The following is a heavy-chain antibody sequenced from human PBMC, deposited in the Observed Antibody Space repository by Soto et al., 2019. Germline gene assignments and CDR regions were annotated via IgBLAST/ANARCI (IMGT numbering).Heavy chain of an antibody. CDR2: ISAKSGDT. Sequence: ASVKVSCKASGYTFTSYGVIWVRQAPGQGLEWMGWISAKSGDTNYAPNLQGRVTMTTDTSTTTAYMELRSLTSDDTAVYYCARAGASNWNYISSSSWGQGTLVTVSS. J-gene: IGHJ4*02. V-gene: IGHV1-18*04. CDR3: ARAGASNWNYISSSS. CDR1: GYTFTSYG. D-gene: IGHD1-7*01.